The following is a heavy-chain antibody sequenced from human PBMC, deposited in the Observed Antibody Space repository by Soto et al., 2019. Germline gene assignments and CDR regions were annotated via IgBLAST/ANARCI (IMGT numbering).Heavy chain of an antibody. Sequence: QVQLVQSGAEVKKPGASVKVSCKASGYTFTSYAMHWVRQAPGQRLEWMGWINAGNGNTKYSQKFQDRVTITRDTSASTANTELRSLRSEGTAVYYGAGNPFSEGSGSYLFGYWGQGTLVTVSS. J-gene: IGHJ4*02. V-gene: IGHV1-3*01. D-gene: IGHD3-10*01. CDR2: INAGNGNT. CDR1: GYTFTSYA. CDR3: AGNPFSEGSGSYLFGY.